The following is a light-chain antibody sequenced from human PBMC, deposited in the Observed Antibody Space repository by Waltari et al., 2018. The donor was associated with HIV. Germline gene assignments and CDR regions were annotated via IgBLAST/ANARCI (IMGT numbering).Light chain of an antibody. CDR3: CSFAGSHYV. J-gene: IGLJ1*01. CDR2: DVT. CDR1: SRDVGGYNF. Sequence: QSALTQPRSVSGSPGQSVTISCTGTSRDVGGYNFVSWYQQHPGKAPKLLIYDVTKRPSGVPDRFSGSKSGNTASLTISGLQAADEADYYCCSFAGSHYVFGIGTKVTVL. V-gene: IGLV2-11*01.